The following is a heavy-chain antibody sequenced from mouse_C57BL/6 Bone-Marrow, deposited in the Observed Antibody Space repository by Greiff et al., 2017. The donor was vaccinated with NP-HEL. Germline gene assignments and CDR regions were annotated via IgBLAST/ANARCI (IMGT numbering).Heavy chain of an antibody. CDR3: ARKRYGNYEYYAMDY. CDR1: GYTFTSYW. J-gene: IGHJ4*01. D-gene: IGHD2-1*01. CDR2: IDPSDSYT. Sequence: QVHVKQPGAELVKPGASVKLSCKASGYTFTSYWMQWVKQRPGQGLEWIGEIDPSDSYTNYNQKFKGKATLTVDTSSSTAYMQLSSLTSEDSAVYYCARKRYGNYEYYAMDYWGQGTSVTVSS. V-gene: IGHV1-50*01.